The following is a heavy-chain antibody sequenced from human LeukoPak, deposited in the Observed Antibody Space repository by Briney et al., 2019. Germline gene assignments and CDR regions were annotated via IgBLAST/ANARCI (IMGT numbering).Heavy chain of an antibody. D-gene: IGHD5-24*01. Sequence: SETLSLTCAVYSGSFSGYYWSWIRQPAGKGLEWIGRIYTSGSTNYNPSLKSRVTISVDTSKNQFSLKLSSVTAADAAVYYCAGRDGYNNYFDYWGQGTLVTVSS. J-gene: IGHJ4*02. CDR3: AGRDGYNNYFDY. V-gene: IGHV4-59*10. CDR1: SGSFSGYY. CDR2: IYTSGST.